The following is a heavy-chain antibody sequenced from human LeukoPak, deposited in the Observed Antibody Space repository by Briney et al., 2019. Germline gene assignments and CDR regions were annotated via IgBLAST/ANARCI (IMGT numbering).Heavy chain of an antibody. CDR2: INPNSGGT. D-gene: IGHD3-16*02. CDR3: ARGPQRDDYVWGGYRSEDH. Sequence: ASVKVSXKASGYTFTGYYMHWVRQAPGQGLEWMGWINPNSGGTNYAQKFQGRVTMTRDTSISTAYMELSRLRSDDTDVDYCARGPQRDDYVWGGYRSEDHWGQGTLVTVSS. V-gene: IGHV1-2*02. J-gene: IGHJ4*02. CDR1: GYTFTGYY.